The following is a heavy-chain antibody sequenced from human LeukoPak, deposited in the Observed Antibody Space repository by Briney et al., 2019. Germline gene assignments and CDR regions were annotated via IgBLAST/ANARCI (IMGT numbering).Heavy chain of an antibody. CDR1: GFTVSSNY. CDR3: AKDTDDFWSGLLDY. V-gene: IGHV3-53*05. J-gene: IGHJ4*02. D-gene: IGHD3-3*01. Sequence: GGSLRLSCAASGFTVSSNYMSWVRQAPGKGLEWVSVIYSGGSTYYADSVKGRFTISRDNSKNTLYLQMNSLRAEDTAVYYCAKDTDDFWSGLLDYWGQGTLVTVSS. CDR2: IYSGGST.